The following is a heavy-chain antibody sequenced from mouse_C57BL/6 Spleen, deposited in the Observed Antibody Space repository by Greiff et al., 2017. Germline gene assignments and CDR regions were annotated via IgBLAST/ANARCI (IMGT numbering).Heavy chain of an antibody. CDR1: GYAFSSYW. Sequence: QVQLKESGAELVKPGASVKISCKASGYAFSSYWMNWVKQRPGKGLEWIGQIYPGDGDTNYNGKFKGKATLTADKSSSTAYMQLSSLTSEDSAVYFCARSTTVVATSDYWGQGTTLTVSS. CDR3: ARSTTVVATSDY. CDR2: IYPGDGDT. J-gene: IGHJ2*01. V-gene: IGHV1-80*01. D-gene: IGHD1-1*01.